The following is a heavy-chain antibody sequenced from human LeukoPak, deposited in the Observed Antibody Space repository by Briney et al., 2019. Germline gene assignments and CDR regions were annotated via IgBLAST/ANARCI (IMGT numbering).Heavy chain of an antibody. CDR2: IYYSGTT. J-gene: IGHJ4*02. CDR3: ARVLRPMASQYYFDY. CDR1: GASINTYY. Sequence: SETQSPTCTVSGASINTYYWSWIRQPPGKGLEWIGYIYYSGTTSYNPSLKTRVTISIDTSKNQFSLKLSSVTAADTAVYYCARVLRPMASQYYFDYWGQGTLVTVSS. D-gene: IGHD3-10*01. V-gene: IGHV4-59*01.